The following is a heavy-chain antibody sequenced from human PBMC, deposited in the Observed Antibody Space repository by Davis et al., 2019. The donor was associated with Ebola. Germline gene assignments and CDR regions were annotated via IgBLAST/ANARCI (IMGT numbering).Heavy chain of an antibody. CDR1: GGSISSSSYY. V-gene: IGHV4-39*07. Sequence: PSETLSLTCTVSGGSISSSSYYWGWIRQPPGKGLEWIGSIYYSGSTYYNPSLKSRVTISVDTSKNQFSLKLSSVTAADTAVYYCARDKWLRSYYYYGMDVWGQGTTVTVSS. CDR2: IYYSGST. CDR3: ARDKWLRSYYYYGMDV. J-gene: IGHJ6*02. D-gene: IGHD5-12*01.